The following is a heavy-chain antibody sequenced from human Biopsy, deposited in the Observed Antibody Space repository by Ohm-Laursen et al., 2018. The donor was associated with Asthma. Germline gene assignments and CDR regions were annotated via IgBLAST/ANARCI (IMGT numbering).Heavy chain of an antibody. V-gene: IGHV3-33*08. CDR3: GRERSYMVDY. CDR1: GFSFSNFA. J-gene: IGHJ4*02. CDR2: IWFDGSNK. Sequence: SLRLSCSALGFSFSNFAIHWVRQAPGKGLEWVADIWFDGSNKHYADSVKGRFTISRDNSKNTLYLQMNSLRAEDTALYYCGRERSYMVDYWGQGTLVIVSS. D-gene: IGHD3-10*01.